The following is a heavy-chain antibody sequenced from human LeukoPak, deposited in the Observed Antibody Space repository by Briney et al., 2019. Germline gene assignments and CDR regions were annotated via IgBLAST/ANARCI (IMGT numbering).Heavy chain of an antibody. CDR1: GGSFSGYY. D-gene: IGHD3-22*01. CDR2: INHSGST. V-gene: IGHV4-34*01. J-gene: IGHJ4*02. CDR3: ARIRDYYDSSGYYYVTYFDY. Sequence: PSETLSLTCAVYGGSFSGYYWSWIRQPPGKGLEWIGEINHSGSTNYNPSLKSRVTISVDTSKSQFSLKLSSVTAADTAVYYCARIRDYYDSSGYYYVTYFDYWGQGTLVTVSS.